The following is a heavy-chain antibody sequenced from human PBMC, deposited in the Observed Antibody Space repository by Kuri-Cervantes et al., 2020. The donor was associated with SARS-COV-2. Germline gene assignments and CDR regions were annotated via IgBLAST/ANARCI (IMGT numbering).Heavy chain of an antibody. Sequence: GESLKISCAASGFTVSSNYMSWVRQAPGKGPEWGSVIYSGGSTYYAESVQGRFTISRDNSKNTLYLQMNILGVEDTPVYYCAREDRYGGNLNWFDPWGQGTLVTVSS. J-gene: IGHJ5*02. CDR3: AREDRYGGNLNWFDP. D-gene: IGHD1-26*01. CDR1: GFTVSSNY. CDR2: IYSGGST. V-gene: IGHV3-53*01.